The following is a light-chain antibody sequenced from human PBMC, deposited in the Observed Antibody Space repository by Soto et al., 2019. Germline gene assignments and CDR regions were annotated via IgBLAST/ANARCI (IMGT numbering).Light chain of an antibody. J-gene: IGLJ1*01. CDR2: EGS. V-gene: IGLV2-23*01. CDR1: SSDVGTYNL. CDR3: CSYAGSSSYV. Sequence: QSALTQPASVSGSPGQSITISCTGTSSDVGTYNLVSWYQQHPGKAPKLMIYEGSKRPSGISNRFSGSKSGNTASLTISGLQAEDEGDYYCCSYAGSSSYVFGTGTKPTVL.